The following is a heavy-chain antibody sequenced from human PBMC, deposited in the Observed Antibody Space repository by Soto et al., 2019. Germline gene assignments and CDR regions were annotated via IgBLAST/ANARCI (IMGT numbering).Heavy chain of an antibody. CDR3: AREVSSSWKFFDY. J-gene: IGHJ4*02. CDR2: IYYSGST. CDR1: GGSISSGGYY. V-gene: IGHV4-31*03. D-gene: IGHD6-13*01. Sequence: SETLSLTCTVSGGSISSGGYYWSWIRQHPGKGLEWIGYIYYSGSTYYNPSLKSRVTISVDTSKNQFSLKLSSVTAADTAVYYCAREVSSSWKFFDYWGQGTLVTVSS.